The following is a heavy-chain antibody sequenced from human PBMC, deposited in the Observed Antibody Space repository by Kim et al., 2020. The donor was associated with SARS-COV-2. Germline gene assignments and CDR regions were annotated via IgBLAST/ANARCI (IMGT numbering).Heavy chain of an antibody. V-gene: IGHV4-34*01. D-gene: IGHD6-6*01. CDR3: ARGRVAARPMYNWFDP. CDR2: INHSGST. CDR1: GGSFSGYY. Sequence: SETLSLTCAVYGGSFSGYYWSWIRQPPGKGLEWIGEINHSGSTNYNPSLKSRVTISVDTSKNQFSLKLSSVTAADTAVYYCARGRVAARPMYNWFDPWG. J-gene: IGHJ5*02.